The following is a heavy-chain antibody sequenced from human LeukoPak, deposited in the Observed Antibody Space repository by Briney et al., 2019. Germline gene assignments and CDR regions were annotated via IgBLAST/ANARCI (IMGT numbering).Heavy chain of an antibody. V-gene: IGHV3-48*03. J-gene: IGHJ4*02. D-gene: IGHD1-1*01. CDR2: ISSSGSTI. Sequence: GGSLRLSCAASGFTFSSYEMNWVRQAPGKGLEWVSYISSSGSTIYYADSVKGRFTISRDNAKNSLYLQMNSLRAEDTAVYHCATLVNYWSFDYWGQGTLVTVSS. CDR3: ATLVNYWSFDY. CDR1: GFTFSSYE.